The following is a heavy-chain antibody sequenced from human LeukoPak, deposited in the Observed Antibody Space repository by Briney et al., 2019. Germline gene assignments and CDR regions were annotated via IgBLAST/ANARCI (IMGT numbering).Heavy chain of an antibody. CDR1: GYTFTSYY. D-gene: IGHD3-16*02. Sequence: GASVKVSCKASGYTFTSYYMHWVRQAPGQGLEWMGWINPNSGGTNYARKFQGRVTMTRDTSISTAYMELSRLRSDDTAVYYCARDKRLRLGELSPWGQGTLVTVSS. V-gene: IGHV1-2*02. CDR3: ARDKRLRLGELSP. CDR2: INPNSGGT. J-gene: IGHJ5*02.